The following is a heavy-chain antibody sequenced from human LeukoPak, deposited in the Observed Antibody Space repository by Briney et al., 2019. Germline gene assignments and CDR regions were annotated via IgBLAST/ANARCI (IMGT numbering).Heavy chain of an antibody. CDR1: GFTFDEYA. J-gene: IGHJ4*02. CDR3: TKDRYCPSTNCPVDY. CDR2: INRNSDKV. V-gene: IGHV3-9*01. D-gene: IGHD2-2*01. Sequence: GGSLRLSRAGYGFTFDEYALHWVRQAPGKGLGWVSGINRNSDKVGYADSVKGRFTISRDNARNFLYLQMNSLRLEDTAMYYCTKDRYCPSTNCPVDYWGQGTLVTVSS.